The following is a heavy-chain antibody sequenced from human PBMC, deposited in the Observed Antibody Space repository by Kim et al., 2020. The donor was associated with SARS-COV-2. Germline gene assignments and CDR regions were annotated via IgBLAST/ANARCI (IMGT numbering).Heavy chain of an antibody. CDR2: ISSSGSTI. CDR1: GFTFSSYE. CDR3: ARGFVLLVTAITAFDS. V-gene: IGHV3-48*03. D-gene: IGHD2-21*02. J-gene: IGHJ4*02. Sequence: GGSLRLSCAASGFTFSSYEMNWVRQAPGKGLEWVSDISSSGSTIYYADSVKGRFTISRDNAKNSLYLQMNSLRAEDTAVYYCARGFVLLVTAITAFDSWGQGTLVTVSS.